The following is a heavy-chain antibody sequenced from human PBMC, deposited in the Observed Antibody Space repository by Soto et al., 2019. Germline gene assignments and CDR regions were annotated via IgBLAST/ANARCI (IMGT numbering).Heavy chain of an antibody. Sequence: PSETLSLTCAVYGGSFSGYYWSWIRQPPGKGLEWIGEINHSGSTNYNPSLKRRVTISVDTSKNQFSLKLSSVTAADTAVYYCARGTTVVTLYFDYWGQGTLVTVAS. CDR1: GGSFSGYY. V-gene: IGHV4-34*01. D-gene: IGHD4-17*01. J-gene: IGHJ4*02. CDR2: INHSGST. CDR3: ARGTTVVTLYFDY.